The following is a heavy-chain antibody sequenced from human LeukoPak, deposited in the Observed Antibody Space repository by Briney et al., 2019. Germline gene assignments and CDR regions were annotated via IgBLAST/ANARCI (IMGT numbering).Heavy chain of an antibody. CDR1: GGSLSSGDYY. CDR2: IYYSGST. Sequence: SQTLSLTCTVSGGSLSSGDYYWSWIRQPPGKGLEWIGYIYYSGSTYYNPSLKSRVTISVDTSKNQFSLKLSSVTAADTAVYYCARDEYGSGSYNVWGQGTLVTVSS. V-gene: IGHV4-30-4*01. J-gene: IGHJ4*02. CDR3: ARDEYGSGSYNV. D-gene: IGHD3-10*01.